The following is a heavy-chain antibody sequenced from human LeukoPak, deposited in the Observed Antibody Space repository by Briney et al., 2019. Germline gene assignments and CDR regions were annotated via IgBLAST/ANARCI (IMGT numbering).Heavy chain of an antibody. CDR1: GGSFSGYY. D-gene: IGHD2-2*01. CDR2: INHSGST. Sequence: SETLSLTCAVYGGSFSGYYWSWIRQPPGKGLEWIGEINHSGSTNYNPSLKSRVTISVDTSKNQFSLKLSSVTAADTAVYYCARRGYCSSTSCYGIDVYFDYWGQGTLVTVSS. CDR3: ARRGYCSSTSCYGIDVYFDY. V-gene: IGHV4-34*01. J-gene: IGHJ4*02.